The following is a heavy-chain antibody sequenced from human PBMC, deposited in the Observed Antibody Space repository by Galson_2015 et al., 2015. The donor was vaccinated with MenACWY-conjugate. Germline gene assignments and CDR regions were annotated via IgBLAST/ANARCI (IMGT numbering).Heavy chain of an antibody. J-gene: IGHJ4*02. Sequence: SLRLSCAASGFTFSNAWMNWVRQAPGKGLEWVANIKQDGVEKFYVDSVRGRFTISRDNAKNSLSLQINSLRAEDTAVYYCARGNPSYYDSSSGSYPSAFDLWGQGTLVSVSS. CDR2: IKQDGVEK. CDR1: GFTFSNAW. CDR3: ARGNPSYYDSSSGSYPSAFDL. D-gene: IGHD3-3*01. V-gene: IGHV3-7*03.